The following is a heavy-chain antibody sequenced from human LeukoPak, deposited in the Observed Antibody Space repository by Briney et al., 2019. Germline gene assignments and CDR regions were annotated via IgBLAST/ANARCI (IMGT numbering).Heavy chain of an antibody. J-gene: IGHJ4*02. V-gene: IGHV1-2*02. CDR2: INPNSGGT. Sequence: ASVKVSCKASGYTFTGYYMHWVRQAPGQGLEWMGWINPNSGGTNYAQKFQGRVTMTRDTSISTAYMELSSLRSEDTAVYYCARVWAYDYVWGSYRPYYFDYWGQGTLVTVSS. CDR3: ARVWAYDYVWGSYRPYYFDY. D-gene: IGHD3-16*02. CDR1: GYTFTGYY.